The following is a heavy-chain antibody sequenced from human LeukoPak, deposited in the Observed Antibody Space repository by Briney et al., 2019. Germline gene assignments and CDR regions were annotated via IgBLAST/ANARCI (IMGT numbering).Heavy chain of an antibody. V-gene: IGHV3-21*01. CDR1: GFAFSGYS. J-gene: IGHJ6*02. CDR3: ARIYYGLDV. CDR2: ISRSSTYI. Sequence: PGGTLRLSCTASGFAFSGYSMNWVRQAPGKGLEWVSSISRSSTYIYYADSVKGRFTISRDNAKNSLYLQMNGLRAEDTAVYYCARIYYGLDVWGQGTTVTVSS.